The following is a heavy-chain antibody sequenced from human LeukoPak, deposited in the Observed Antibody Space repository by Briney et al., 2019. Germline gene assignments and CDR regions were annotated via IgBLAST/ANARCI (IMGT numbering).Heavy chain of an antibody. CDR2: INAGNGNT. CDR1: GYTFTSYA. J-gene: IGHJ3*02. V-gene: IGHV1-3*01. Sequence: GASVKVSCKASGYTFTSYAMHWVRQAPGQRLEWMGWINAGNGNTKYSQKFQGRVTITRDTSASTAYMELSSLRSEDTAVYYCARDLADSSGWYYWAFDIWGQGTMVTVSS. D-gene: IGHD6-19*01. CDR3: ARDLADSSGWYYWAFDI.